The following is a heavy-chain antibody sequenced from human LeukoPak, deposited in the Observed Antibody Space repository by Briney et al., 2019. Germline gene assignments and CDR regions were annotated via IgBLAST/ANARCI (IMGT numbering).Heavy chain of an antibody. D-gene: IGHD3-22*01. V-gene: IGHV3-7*02. CDR1: GFTFSRSW. Sequence: GVPLSLSCAASGFTFSRSWMSWVRQAPGKGLEWVANINQDGSQGYYVDSVEGRFTISRDNARNSLDLQMNSLRADDTAVYYCATYFYDNTLWGCWGQGTLVTVSS. CDR3: ATYFYDNTLWGC. CDR2: INQDGSQG. J-gene: IGHJ4*02.